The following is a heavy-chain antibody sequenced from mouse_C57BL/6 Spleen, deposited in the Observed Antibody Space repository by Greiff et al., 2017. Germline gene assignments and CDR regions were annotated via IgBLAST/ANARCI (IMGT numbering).Heavy chain of an antibody. CDR3: ARQGYYGYFDV. CDR2: ISGGGGNT. J-gene: IGHJ1*03. CDR1: GFTFSSYT. Sequence: EVQGVESGGGLVKPGGSLKLSCAASGFTFSSYTMSWVRQTPEKRLEWVATISGGGGNTYYPDSVKGRFTLSRDNAKNTLYLQLSSLRSEDTALYYCARQGYYGYFDVWGTGATVTVSS. V-gene: IGHV5-9*01.